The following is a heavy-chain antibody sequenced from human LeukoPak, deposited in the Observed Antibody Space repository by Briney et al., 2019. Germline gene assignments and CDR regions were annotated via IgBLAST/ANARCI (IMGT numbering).Heavy chain of an antibody. CDR1: GYSFSSRY. Sequence: ASVKVSCKAFGYSFSSRYMHWVRQAPGQGLGWMGIINPGGGSTRYAQKLQGRVTLTRDTSTSTVYMELTSLRSEDTAVYYCARDLLDCSGGSCYPTDHYGMDVWGQGTTVTVSS. CDR3: ARDLLDCSGGSCYPTDHYGMDV. D-gene: IGHD2-15*01. V-gene: IGHV1-46*04. CDR2: INPGGGST. J-gene: IGHJ6*02.